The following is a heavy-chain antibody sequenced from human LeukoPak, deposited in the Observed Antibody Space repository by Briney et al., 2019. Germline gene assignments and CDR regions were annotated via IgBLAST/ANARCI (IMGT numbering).Heavy chain of an antibody. CDR1: GFTFSSYA. Sequence: GGSLRLSWAASGFTFSSYAMHWVRQAPGKGLEWVAVISYDGSNKYYADSVKGRFTISRDNSKNTLYLQMNSLRAEDTAVYYCARERYCSGGSCSRGFDPWGQGTLVTVSS. D-gene: IGHD2-15*01. CDR2: ISYDGSNK. CDR3: ARERYCSGGSCSRGFDP. V-gene: IGHV3-30-3*01. J-gene: IGHJ5*02.